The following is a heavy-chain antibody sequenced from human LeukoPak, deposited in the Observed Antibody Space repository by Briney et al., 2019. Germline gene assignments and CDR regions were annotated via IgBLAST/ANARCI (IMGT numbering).Heavy chain of an antibody. CDR2: IRSKANSYAT. V-gene: IGHV3-73*01. D-gene: IGHD6-13*01. CDR1: GFTFSDHF. J-gene: IGHJ5*02. Sequence: GGSLRLSCAASGFTFSDHFMDWVRQAPGKGLEWVGRIRSKANSYATAYAASVKGRFTISRDDSKNTAYLQMNSLKTEDTAVYYCTTPGIAAASPNWFDPWGQGTLVTVSS. CDR3: TTPGIAAASPNWFDP.